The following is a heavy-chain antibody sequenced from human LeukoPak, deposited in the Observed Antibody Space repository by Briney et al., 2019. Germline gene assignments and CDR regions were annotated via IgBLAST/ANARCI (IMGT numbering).Heavy chain of an antibody. CDR3: AKDLYNSGWPGYFDY. D-gene: IGHD6-19*01. CDR2: IQYDGNYE. V-gene: IGHV3-30*02. CDR1: GFTFSSYG. J-gene: IGHJ4*02. Sequence: GGSLRLSCAASGFTFSSYGIHWVRQAPGKGLEWMVFIQYDGNYEKYAESVRGRVTISRDNSKNTLYLQMNSLRAEDTALYFCAKDLYNSGWPGYFDYWGRGTLVTVSS.